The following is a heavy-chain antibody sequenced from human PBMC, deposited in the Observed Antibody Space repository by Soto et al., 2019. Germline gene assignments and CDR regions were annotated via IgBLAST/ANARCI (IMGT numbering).Heavy chain of an antibody. D-gene: IGHD2-8*01. J-gene: IGHJ4*01. V-gene: IGHV3-23*01. Sequence: GGSLRLCCIASHFTFSNYAMTWVRQSPGKGLEWVGSIRGSAVAGAAYYADSVKGRFTISRDNSKNTLYLHMSSLRVEDTAVYYCTRYPNGDYVRAFEYWDQGKMVTVSS. CDR3: TRYPNGDYVRAFEY. CDR2: IRGSAVAGAA. CDR1: HFTFSNYA.